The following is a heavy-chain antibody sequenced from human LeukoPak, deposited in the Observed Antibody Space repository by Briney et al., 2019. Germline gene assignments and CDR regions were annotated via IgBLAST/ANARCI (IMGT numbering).Heavy chain of an antibody. CDR2: INHSGST. D-gene: IGHD1/OR15-1a*01. J-gene: IGHJ6*03. V-gene: IGHV4-34*01. Sequence: SETLSLTCTVSGGSINSYWSWIRQPPGKGLEWIGEINHSGSTNYNPSLKSRVTISVDTSKNQFSLKLSSVTAADTAVYYCARGVSSVDRTGYYYYYYMDVWGKGTTVTVSS. CDR3: ARGVSSVDRTGYYYYYYMDV. CDR1: GGSINSY.